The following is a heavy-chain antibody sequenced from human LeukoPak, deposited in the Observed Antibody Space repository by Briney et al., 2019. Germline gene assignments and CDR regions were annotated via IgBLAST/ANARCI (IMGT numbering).Heavy chain of an antibody. D-gene: IGHD5-18*01. J-gene: IGHJ4*02. CDR2: ISEDGSNK. CDR1: GFTFSSYA. Sequence: GESLRLSCAASGFTFSSYAMHWVRQAPGKGLEGVASISEDGSNKYYADSVKGRFTISRDNSKNTLYLQMTSLRAEDPAVYYCAGRGYSYGAFDYWGQGTLVTVSS. V-gene: IGHV3-30*04. CDR3: AGRGYSYGAFDY.